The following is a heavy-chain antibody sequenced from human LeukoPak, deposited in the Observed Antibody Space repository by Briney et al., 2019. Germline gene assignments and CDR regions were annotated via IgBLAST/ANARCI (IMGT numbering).Heavy chain of an antibody. CDR1: GFTFSSYG. CDR2: IRSDGSNI. CDR3: AREDHSNYNY. D-gene: IGHD4-11*01. Sequence: GGSLRLSCAASGFTFSSYGMHWVRQAPGKGLEWVAFIRSDGSNIYYADSVKGRFTISRDNSQNTLYLQMNSLKTEDTAVYYCAREDHSNYNYWGQGTLVTVSS. V-gene: IGHV3-30*02. J-gene: IGHJ4*02.